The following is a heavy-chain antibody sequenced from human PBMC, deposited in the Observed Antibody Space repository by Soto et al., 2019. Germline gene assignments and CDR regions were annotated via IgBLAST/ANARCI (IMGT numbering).Heavy chain of an antibody. D-gene: IGHD4-17*01. CDR1: GGTFSSYA. CDR3: ARDEGDYGEWGPPRY. J-gene: IGHJ4*02. Sequence: EASVKVSCKASGGTFSSYAISWVRQAPGQGLEWMGGIIPIFGTANYAQKFQGRVTITADESTSTAYMELSSLRSEDTAVYYCARDEGDYGEWGPPRYWGQGTLVTVSS. V-gene: IGHV1-69*13. CDR2: IIPIFGTA.